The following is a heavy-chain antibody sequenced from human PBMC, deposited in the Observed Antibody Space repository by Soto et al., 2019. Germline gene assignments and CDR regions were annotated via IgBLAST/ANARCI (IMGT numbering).Heavy chain of an antibody. Sequence: SETLSLTCTVSGGSISGYYWSWIRQPPGKGLEWIGYMYNTGSTVYNPSFKSRVTISVDTSKNQFSLKLSSVTAADTAVYYCARDLGQQWSVGSLGYWGQGTLVTVSS. CDR3: ARDLGQQWSVGSLGY. V-gene: IGHV4-59*01. CDR2: MYNTGST. J-gene: IGHJ4*02. D-gene: IGHD6-19*01. CDR1: GGSISGYY.